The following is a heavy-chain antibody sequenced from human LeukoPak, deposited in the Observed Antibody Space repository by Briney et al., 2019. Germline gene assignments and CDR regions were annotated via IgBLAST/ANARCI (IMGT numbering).Heavy chain of an antibody. CDR1: GFSLRAHY. J-gene: IGHJ4*02. CDR3: PGRHGSSFDY. V-gene: IGHV3-53*01. D-gene: IGHD2-15*01. Sequence: GGSLSLLRAVPGFSLRAHYILGVRQPPGRGRECVSTLFGGDSIDFTESVKGRFTNSRENSRNTLYLQMNKLSAYGTAVYFLPGRHGSSFDYWGRGTQVIVSS. CDR2: LFGGDSI.